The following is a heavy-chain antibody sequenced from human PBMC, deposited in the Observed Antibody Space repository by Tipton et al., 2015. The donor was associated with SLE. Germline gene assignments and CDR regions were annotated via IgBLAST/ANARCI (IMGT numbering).Heavy chain of an antibody. J-gene: IGHJ3*02. V-gene: IGHV3-48*02. CDR3: ARARTTGRGALDI. D-gene: IGHD4-17*01. Sequence: SLRLSCAVSGFTFNSYSINWVRQAPGKGLEWVSYISSSSSSIYYADSVKGRFTISRDNANNSLYLQMNSLRDEDTAVYYCARARTTGRGALDIWGQGTMVTVSS. CDR1: GFTFNSYS. CDR2: ISSSSSSI.